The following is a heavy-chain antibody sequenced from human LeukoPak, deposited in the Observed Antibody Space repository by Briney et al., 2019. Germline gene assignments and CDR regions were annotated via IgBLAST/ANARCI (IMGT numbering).Heavy chain of an antibody. D-gene: IGHD3-22*01. CDR3: ARAYYYDSSGYYLKTDY. J-gene: IGHJ4*02. Sequence: SVKVSCKASGGTFSSYAISWVRQAPGQGLEWMGGIIPIFGTANYAQKFQGRVTIAADESTSTAYMELSSLRSEDTAVYYCARAYYYDSSGYYLKTDYWGQGTLVTVSS. CDR1: GGTFSSYA. CDR2: IIPIFGTA. V-gene: IGHV1-69*13.